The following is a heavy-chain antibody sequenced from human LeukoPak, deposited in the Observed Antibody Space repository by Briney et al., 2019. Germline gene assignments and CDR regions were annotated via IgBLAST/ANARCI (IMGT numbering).Heavy chain of an antibody. J-gene: IGHJ4*02. CDR2: INPNSGGT. V-gene: IGHV1-2*02. D-gene: IGHD4-17*01. Sequence: ASVKVSCKASGYTFTGYYMHWVRQAPGQGLEWMGWINPNSGGTNYAQKFQGRVNMTRNTSISTAYMELSSLRSEDTAVYYCARNYGDYFERSFDYWGQGTLVTVSS. CDR3: ARNYGDYFERSFDY. CDR1: GYTFTGYY.